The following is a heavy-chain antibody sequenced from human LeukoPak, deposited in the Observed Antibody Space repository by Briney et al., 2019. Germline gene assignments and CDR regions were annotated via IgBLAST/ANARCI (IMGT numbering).Heavy chain of an antibody. J-gene: IGHJ4*02. V-gene: IGHV4-59*01. D-gene: IGHD3-22*01. CDR1: GGSISSYY. CDR3: ARDYYDSSGYYFYFDY. CDR2: IYYSGST. Sequence: SETLSLTCTVSGGSISSYYWSWIRQPPGKGLEWIGYIYYSGSTNYNPSLKSRVTISVDTSKNQFSLKLSSVTDADTAVYYCARDYYDSSGYYFYFDYWGQGTLVTVSS.